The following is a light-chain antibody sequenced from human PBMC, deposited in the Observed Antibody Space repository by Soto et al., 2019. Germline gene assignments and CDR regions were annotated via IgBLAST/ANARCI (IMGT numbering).Light chain of an antibody. Sequence: QSALTQPASVSGSPGQSITISCTGTNSDIGGYSYVSWYKQYPGKAPTLMIFAVSDRPSGVSYRFSGSKSGNTASLTISGLQAEDEADYYCSSFTSSNTGVFGGGTKLTVL. J-gene: IGLJ3*02. CDR3: SSFTSSNTGV. CDR2: AVS. V-gene: IGLV2-14*01. CDR1: NSDIGGYSY.